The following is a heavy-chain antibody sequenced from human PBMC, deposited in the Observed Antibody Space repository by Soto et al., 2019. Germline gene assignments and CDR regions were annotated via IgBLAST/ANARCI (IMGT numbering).Heavy chain of an antibody. CDR1: GFTFSDYA. CDR2: IGGVGTDR. Sequence: DVQLLESGGGLVQPGGSLRLSCAASGFTFSDYAMTWVRQAPGKGPEWVSSIGGVGTDRYYADSVKGRFTISRDNSKNALFLQRSRLRSDDTAVSYRAKGAVPYNGKRDWFDPWGQGTLVTVSS. D-gene: IGHD1-20*01. CDR3: AKGAVPYNGKRDWFDP. J-gene: IGHJ5*02. V-gene: IGHV3-23*01.